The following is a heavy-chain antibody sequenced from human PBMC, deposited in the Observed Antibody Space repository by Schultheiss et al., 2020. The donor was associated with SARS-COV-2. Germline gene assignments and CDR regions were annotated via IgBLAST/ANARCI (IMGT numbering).Heavy chain of an antibody. V-gene: IGHV4-39*01. J-gene: IGHJ4*02. Sequence: SETLSLTCTVTGGSISSGDYYWGWIRQPPGKGLEWIGSIYYSGSTYYNPSLKSRVTISVDTSKNQFSLKLSSVTAADTAVYYCASLFGVYSSSRYFDYWGQGTLVTVSS. CDR1: GGSISSGDYY. CDR3: ASLFGVYSSSRYFDY. CDR2: IYYSGST. D-gene: IGHD6-6*01.